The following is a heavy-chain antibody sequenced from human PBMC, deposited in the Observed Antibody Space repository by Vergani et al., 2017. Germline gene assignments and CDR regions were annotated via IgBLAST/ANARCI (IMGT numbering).Heavy chain of an antibody. J-gene: IGHJ3*01. D-gene: IGHD3-3*01. CDR1: GFTFSSYS. V-gene: IGHV3-21*01. Sequence: DVQLVESGGGLVKPGGSLRLSCAASGFTFSSYSMNWVRQAPGKGLEWVSSISSSSRYIYYADSVKGRFTISRDNAKNSLYLQMNSLRAEDTAVYYCARVSLGGDFWSGYYRAADYWGQGTMVTVSS. CDR2: ISSSSRYI. CDR3: ARVSLGGDFWSGYYRAADY.